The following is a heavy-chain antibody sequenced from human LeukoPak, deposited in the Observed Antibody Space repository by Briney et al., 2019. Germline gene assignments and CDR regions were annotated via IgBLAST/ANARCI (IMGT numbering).Heavy chain of an antibody. CDR1: GFSFYVFT. CDR3: AKGAVVTPGLFDY. CDR2: ISWDGGIT. J-gene: IGHJ4*02. D-gene: IGHD2-21*02. Sequence: GGSLRLSCEVSGFSFYVFTMYWVRQSPEKGLECVSFISWDGGITHYMDSVKGRFTISRDNNKNFLYLQMNDLRTEDTAIYYCAKGAVVTPGLFDYWGQGTLVTVSS. V-gene: IGHV3-43*01.